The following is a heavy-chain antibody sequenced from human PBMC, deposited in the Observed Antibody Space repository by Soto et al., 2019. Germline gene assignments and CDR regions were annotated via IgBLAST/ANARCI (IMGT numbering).Heavy chain of an antibody. CDR2: VIPTQRTT. CDR1: GDTFIGYS. CDR3: VIDRLIVAVSVGRMDV. J-gene: IGHJ6*02. V-gene: IGHV1-69*01. Sequence: QVQLVQSGAEVKTPGTSVRVSCKASGDTFIGYSISWVRQAPGQGLEWMGWVIPTQRTTKYAQRFQGRLTMSVDQFASTTYMELSSLRPEDTALYYCVIDRLIVAVSVGRMDVWGQGTTVTVSS. D-gene: IGHD6-19*01.